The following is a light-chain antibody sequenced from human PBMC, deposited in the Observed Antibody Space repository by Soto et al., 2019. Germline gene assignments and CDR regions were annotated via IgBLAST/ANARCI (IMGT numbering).Light chain of an antibody. CDR3: QQYNNWPPWT. CDR1: QSVSSN. J-gene: IGKJ1*01. Sequence: EIVMTQSPSTLSVSPWERVTLSFSASQSVSSNVAWYQQKPGQAPRLLFYGASTRATGIPARFSGSGSGTEFTLTISSLQSEDFAVYYCQQYNNWPPWTFGQGTKVDI. CDR2: GAS. V-gene: IGKV3-15*01.